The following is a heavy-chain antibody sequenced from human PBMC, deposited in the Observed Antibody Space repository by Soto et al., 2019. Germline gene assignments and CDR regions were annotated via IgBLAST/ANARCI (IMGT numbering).Heavy chain of an antibody. CDR3: ARDPSGQYYFDY. V-gene: IGHV4-59*01. CDR1: GVSISSYY. J-gene: IGHJ4*02. CDR2: IYYSGST. Sequence: PSETLSLTCTVSGVSISSYYWSWIRQPPGKGLEWIGYIYYSGSTNYNPSLKSRVTISVDTSKNQFSLKLSSVTAADTAVYYCARDPSGQYYFDYWGQGTLVTVSS.